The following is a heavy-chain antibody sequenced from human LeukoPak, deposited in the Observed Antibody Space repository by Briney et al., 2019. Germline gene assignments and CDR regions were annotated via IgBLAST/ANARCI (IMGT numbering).Heavy chain of an antibody. D-gene: IGHD3-10*01. J-gene: IGHJ5*02. CDR1: GFTFSSYS. CDR2: ISSSGSYT. V-gene: IGHV3-21*01. Sequence: GGSLRLSCAASGFTFSSYSMNWVRQAPGKGLEWVSSISSSGSYTFYADSVKGRFTISRDNSKNTLYLQMNSLRAEDTAVYYCVRDSLWFGGSNWFDPWGQGTLVTVSS. CDR3: VRDSLWFGGSNWFDP.